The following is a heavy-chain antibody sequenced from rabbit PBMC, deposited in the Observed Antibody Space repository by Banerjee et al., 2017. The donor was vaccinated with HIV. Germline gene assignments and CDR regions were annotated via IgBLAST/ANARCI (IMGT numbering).Heavy chain of an antibody. J-gene: IGHJ4*01. CDR1: GIDFSSYYY. V-gene: IGHV1S43*01. CDR2: IYNGDGST. Sequence: QEQLVESGGGLVKPGGTLTLTCKASGIDFSSYYYICWVRQAPGKGLELIACIYNGDGSTHYASWVNGRFTFSRSTSLNTVDLKMTSLTAADTATYLCARDLAGVIGWNFNWWGPGTLVTV. CDR3: ARDLAGVIGWNFNW. D-gene: IGHD4-1*01.